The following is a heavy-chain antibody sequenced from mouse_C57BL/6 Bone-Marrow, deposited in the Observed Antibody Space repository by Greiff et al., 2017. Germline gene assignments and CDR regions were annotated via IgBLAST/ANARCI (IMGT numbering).Heavy chain of an antibody. CDR2: IHPNSGST. CDR3: AREDCGSCDGDAMDY. J-gene: IGHJ4*01. CDR1: GYTFTSYW. D-gene: IGHD1-1*01. V-gene: IGHV1-64*01. Sequence: VQLQQPGAELVKPGASVKLSCKASGYTFTSYWMHWVKQRPGQGLEWIGMIHPNSGSTNYNEKFKSKATLTVDKSSSTAYMQLSSLTSEDSAVYYCAREDCGSCDGDAMDYWGQGTSVTVSS.